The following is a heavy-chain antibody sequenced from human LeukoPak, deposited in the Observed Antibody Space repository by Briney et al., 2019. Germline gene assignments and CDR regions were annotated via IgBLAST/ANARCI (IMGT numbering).Heavy chain of an antibody. D-gene: IGHD3-9*01. CDR2: IYYSGST. CDR3: ARGRRDVLRYSSYYFDY. J-gene: IGHJ4*02. CDR1: GGSISRYY. V-gene: IGHV4-59*01. Sequence: SETLSLTCTVSGGSISRYYLSWIRQPPGKGLEWVWYIYYSGSTNYNPSLKGRVTISVDTSKNQFSLKLSSVTAADTAVYYCARGRRDVLRYSSYYFDYWGQGTLVTVSS.